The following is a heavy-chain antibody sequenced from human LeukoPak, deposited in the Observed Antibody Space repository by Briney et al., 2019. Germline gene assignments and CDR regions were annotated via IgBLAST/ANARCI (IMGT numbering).Heavy chain of an antibody. CDR1: GYTFTAYY. CDR2: INPNSGGT. D-gene: IGHD2-2*01. V-gene: IGHV1-2*02. Sequence: GASVKVSCKASGYTFTAYYMHWVRLPPGQGLQWMGWINPNSGGTNYAHKFQGRVTMTSDTSISTAYMELSRLRSDDTALYYCARWCSNANCYVDDAFDIWGQGTMVTVSS. CDR3: ARWCSNANCYVDDAFDI. J-gene: IGHJ3*02.